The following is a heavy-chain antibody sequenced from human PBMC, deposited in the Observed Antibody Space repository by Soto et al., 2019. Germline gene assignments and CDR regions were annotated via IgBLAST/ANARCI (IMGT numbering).Heavy chain of an antibody. Sequence: EVPLVESGGGLVQPGGSLRLSCAASGFTVSTDWMYWVRQAPGKGLEWVSVIRGGGNTFYADSVEGRFTISRDNSNNTVSLQMNGLRVGDTAMYYCVRENYSYGRDVWGQGTTVTVSS. V-gene: IGHV3-66*01. CDR1: GFTVSTDW. CDR3: VRENYSYGRDV. CDR2: IRGGGNT. J-gene: IGHJ6*02.